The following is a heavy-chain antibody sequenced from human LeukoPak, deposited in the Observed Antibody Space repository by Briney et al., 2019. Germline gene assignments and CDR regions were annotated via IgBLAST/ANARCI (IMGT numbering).Heavy chain of an antibody. Sequence: SGGSLRLSCAASGFTFSDYYMSWVRQAPGKELEWVGRIKSKTDGGTTDYAAPVKGRFTISRDDSKNTLYLQMNSLKTEDTAVYYCIWNDAGDYWGQGTLVTVSS. CDR2: IKSKTDGGTT. CDR3: IWNDAGDY. CDR1: GFTFSDYY. V-gene: IGHV3-15*01. D-gene: IGHD1-1*01. J-gene: IGHJ4*02.